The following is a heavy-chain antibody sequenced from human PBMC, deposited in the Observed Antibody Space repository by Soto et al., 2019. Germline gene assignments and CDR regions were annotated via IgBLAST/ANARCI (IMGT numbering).Heavy chain of an antibody. CDR2: MNVGTGAT. V-gene: IGHV1-2*06. CDR1: GYRFTTHY. Sequence: GASVKVSCKASGYRFTTHYIHWVRQAPGQGLEWMGRMNVGTGATTYAHKFQGRVTMTRDTSIRTADWEVSSVRSDDTAMYYVARDGNCAVRGYTFRFDFWGQGTLVTVSS. D-gene: IGHD5-18*01. J-gene: IGHJ4*02. CDR3: ARDGNCAVRGYTFRFDF.